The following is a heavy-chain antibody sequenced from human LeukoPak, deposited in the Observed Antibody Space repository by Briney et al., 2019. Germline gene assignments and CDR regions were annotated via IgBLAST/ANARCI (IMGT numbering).Heavy chain of an antibody. CDR2: ISGSGGST. CDR3: AKDSLRFLEWLFGNFDY. CDR1: GFTFSSYA. J-gene: IGHJ4*02. Sequence: PGGSLRLSCAASGFTFSSYAMSWVRQAPGKGLEWVSAISGSGGSTYYADSVKGRFTISRDNSKNTLYLQMNSLRAEDTAVYYCAKDSLRFLEWLFGNFDYWGQGTLVTVSS. V-gene: IGHV3-23*01. D-gene: IGHD3-3*01.